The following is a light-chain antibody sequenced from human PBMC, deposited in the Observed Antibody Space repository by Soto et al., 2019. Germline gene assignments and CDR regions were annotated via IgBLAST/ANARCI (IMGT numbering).Light chain of an antibody. Sequence: DIQMTQSPSSLSASVGDRVTITCQASQDITNYLNWYQQKPGKAPKLLICDASNLETEVPSRFSGSGSGTYFTFSISSLQPEDIATYYCQQSNGLPTFGGGTKVEIK. CDR3: QQSNGLPT. CDR1: QDITNY. CDR2: DAS. J-gene: IGKJ4*01. V-gene: IGKV1-33*01.